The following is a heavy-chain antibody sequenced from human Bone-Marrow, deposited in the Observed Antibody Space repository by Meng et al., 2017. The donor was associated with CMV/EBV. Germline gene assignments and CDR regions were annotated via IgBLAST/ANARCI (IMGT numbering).Heavy chain of an antibody. V-gene: IGHV3-30*04. J-gene: IGHJ4*02. D-gene: IGHD1-14*01. CDR1: GFTFSSYA. CDR2: ISYDGSNK. CDR3: AKETNLAQ. Sequence: GGSLRLSCAASGFTFSSYAMHWVRQAPGKGLEWVAVISYDGSNKYYADSVKGRFTISRDNSKNTLYLQMNSLRAEDTAVYYCAKETNLAQWGQGTLVTVSS.